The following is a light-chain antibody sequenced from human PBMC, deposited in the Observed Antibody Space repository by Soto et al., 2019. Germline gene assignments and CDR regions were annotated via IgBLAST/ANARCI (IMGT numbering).Light chain of an antibody. CDR1: SSDVGTYNL. V-gene: IGLV2-23*01. J-gene: IGLJ1*01. CDR3: CSYAGSSTYV. CDR2: EGS. Sequence: QLVLTQPASVSGSPGQSITISCTGTSSDVGTYNLVSWYQHHPGKAPKLMIYEGSKRPSGVSNRFSGSKSGNTASLTISGLQAEDEADYYCCSYAGSSTYVFGTGTKVTVL.